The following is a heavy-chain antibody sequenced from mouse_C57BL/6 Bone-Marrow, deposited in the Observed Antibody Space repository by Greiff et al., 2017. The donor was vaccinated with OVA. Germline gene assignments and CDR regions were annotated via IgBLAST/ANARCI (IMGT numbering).Heavy chain of an antibody. CDR1: GFTFSSYA. Sequence: EVKLVESGGGLVKPGGSLKLSCAASGFTFSSYAMSWVRQTPEKRLEWVATISDGGSYTYYPDNVKGRFTISRDNAKNNLYLQMSHLKSEDTAMYYCARDPGDYLLYYAMDDWGQGTSVTVSS. J-gene: IGHJ4*01. CDR3: ARDPGDYLLYYAMDD. CDR2: ISDGGSYT. D-gene: IGHD2-4*01. V-gene: IGHV5-4*01.